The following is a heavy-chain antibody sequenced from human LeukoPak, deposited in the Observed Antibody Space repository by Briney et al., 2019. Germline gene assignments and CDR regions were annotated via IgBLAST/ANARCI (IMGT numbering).Heavy chain of an antibody. CDR3: AKGRHFYGSGRGYFDY. CDR1: GFTFDDYA. D-gene: IGHD3-10*01. Sequence: PGGSLRLSCAASGFTFDDYAMHWVRQAPGKGLEWVSGISWNSGSIGYADSVKGRFTISRDNAKNSLYLQMNSLRAEDTALYYCAKGRHFYGSGRGYFDYWGQGTLVTVSS. J-gene: IGHJ4*02. V-gene: IGHV3-9*01. CDR2: ISWNSGSI.